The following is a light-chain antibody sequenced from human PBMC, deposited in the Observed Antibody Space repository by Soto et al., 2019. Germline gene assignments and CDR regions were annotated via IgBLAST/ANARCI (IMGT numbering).Light chain of an antibody. CDR2: GAS. J-gene: IGKJ2*01. V-gene: IGKV3-15*01. Sequence: EIVMTQSPAILSVSPGERATLSCRASQSVTRNLAWYQQKPGQAPRLLIYGASIRATGFPARFSGSGSGTECPLPINSLQSEDYAVYFCQQYHNWPPYTFGQGTKLEIK. CDR3: QQYHNWPPYT. CDR1: QSVTRN.